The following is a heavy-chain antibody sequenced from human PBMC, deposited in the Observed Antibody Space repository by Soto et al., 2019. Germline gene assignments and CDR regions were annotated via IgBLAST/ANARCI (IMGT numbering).Heavy chain of an antibody. D-gene: IGHD3-22*01. CDR1: GFTFSSYS. V-gene: IGHV3-48*02. CDR3: AGDYYDSSGYYRYNAFDI. Sequence: GGPLRLCCAASGFTFSSYSMNWVRQAPGKGLEWVSYISSSSSTIYYADSVKGRFTISRDNAKNSLYLQMNSLRDEDTAVYYCAGDYYDSSGYYRYNAFDIWGQGTMVTVSS. J-gene: IGHJ3*02. CDR2: ISSSSSTI.